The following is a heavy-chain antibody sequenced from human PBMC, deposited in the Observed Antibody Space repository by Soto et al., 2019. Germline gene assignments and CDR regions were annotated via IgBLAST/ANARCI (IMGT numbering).Heavy chain of an antibody. CDR1: GYSITSGYY. D-gene: IGHD2-15*01. V-gene: IGHV4-38-2*02. J-gene: IGHJ6*02. Sequence: SETLSLTCAVSGYSITSGYYWGWIRQPPGKGLEWIGSIYHSGNIYYNPSLKSRVTISVDTSKNQFSLRLSSVTAADTAVYYCAREGGTYCSGGSCYSDYYYYTMDVSGHGTTVTVSS. CDR2: IYHSGNI. CDR3: AREGGTYCSGGSCYSDYYYYTMDV.